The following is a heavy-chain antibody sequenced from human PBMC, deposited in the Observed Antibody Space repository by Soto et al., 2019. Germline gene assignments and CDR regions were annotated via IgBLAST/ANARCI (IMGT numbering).Heavy chain of an antibody. V-gene: IGHV3-30*18. J-gene: IGHJ6*02. CDR3: AKAPFRRPYYFYGMDV. Sequence: GGSLRLSCVASGFTFSEFGMHWVRQGPGKGLEWLAVISEDAETDFHADSVKGRFTVSRDNFKETLYLQMNSLTTDDSGVYFCAKAPFRRPYYFYGMDVWGQGTTVTVSS. CDR2: ISEDAETD. D-gene: IGHD3-10*01. CDR1: GFTFSEFG.